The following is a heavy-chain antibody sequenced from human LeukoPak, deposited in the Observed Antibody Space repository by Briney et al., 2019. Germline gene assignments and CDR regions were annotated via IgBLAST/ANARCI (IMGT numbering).Heavy chain of an antibody. D-gene: IGHD3-22*01. CDR3: ARERDSSGYSEPDAFDI. J-gene: IGHJ3*02. CDR2: ISSSSSYI. Sequence: GGSLRLSCAASGFTFSSYSMNWVRQAPGKGLEWVSSISSSSSYIYYADSVKGRFTISRDNAKNSLYLQMNSLRAEDTAVYYCARERDSSGYSEPDAFDIWGQGTMITVSS. CDR1: GFTFSSYS. V-gene: IGHV3-21*01.